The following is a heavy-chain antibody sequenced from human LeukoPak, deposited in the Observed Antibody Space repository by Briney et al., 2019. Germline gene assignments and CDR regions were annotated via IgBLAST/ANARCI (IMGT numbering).Heavy chain of an antibody. J-gene: IGHJ2*01. CDR1: GFTFSDFW. CDR3: AKDGYSGYDINWYFDL. Sequence: GGSLRLSCAASGFTFSDFWMHWVRQAPGKGLVWVSRINSGGTVTNYADSVKGRLTISRDNAKNTLYLQMNSLRAEDTAVHYCAKDGYSGYDINWYFDLWGRGTLVTVSS. CDR2: INSGGTVT. V-gene: IGHV3-74*01. D-gene: IGHD5-12*01.